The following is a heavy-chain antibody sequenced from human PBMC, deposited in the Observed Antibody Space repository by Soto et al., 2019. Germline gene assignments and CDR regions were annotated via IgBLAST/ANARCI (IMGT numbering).Heavy chain of an antibody. V-gene: IGHV1-18*04. CDR2: ISAYSGNT. CDR1: GYTFTTYG. D-gene: IGHD4-17*01. CDR3: ARVVKAGDYGDYGRYYFDY. J-gene: IGHJ4*01. Sequence: QVQLVQSGAEVKKPGASVKVSCKASGYTFTTYGITWVRQAPGQGLEWMGWISAYSGNTNYAQKLQGVLTVITDTSTNTAYMDLRSLRSDDTAVYYCARVVKAGDYGDYGRYYFDYWAHGPLVTVSS.